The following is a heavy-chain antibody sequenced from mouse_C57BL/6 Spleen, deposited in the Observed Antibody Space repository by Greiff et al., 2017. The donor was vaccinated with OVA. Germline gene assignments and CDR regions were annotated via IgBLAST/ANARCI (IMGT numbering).Heavy chain of an antibody. CDR1: GYTFTDYE. J-gene: IGHJ2*01. CDR3: TRSPITTVVATNFDY. V-gene: IGHV1-15*01. Sequence: VKLQESGAELVRPGASVTLSCKASGYTFTDYEMHWVKQTPVHGLEWIGAIDPETGGTAYNQKFKGKAILTADKASSTAYMELRSLTSEDSAVYYCTRSPITTVVATNFDYWGQGTTLTVSS. D-gene: IGHD1-1*01. CDR2: IDPETGGT.